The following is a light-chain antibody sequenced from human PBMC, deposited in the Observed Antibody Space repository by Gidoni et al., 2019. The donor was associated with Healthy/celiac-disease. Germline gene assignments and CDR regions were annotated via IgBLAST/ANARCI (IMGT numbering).Light chain of an antibody. CDR2: AAS. V-gene: IGKV3-15*01. J-gene: IGKJ2*02. CDR1: QSVSSN. CDR3: QQYNNWPRGT. Sequence: IVMTQSPATLSVSPGERATLSCRASQSVSSNLAWYQQKPGQAPRLLIYAASTRATGIPARFSGSGSGTEFTLTISSLQSEDFAVYYCQQYNNWPRGTFGQGTKLEIK.